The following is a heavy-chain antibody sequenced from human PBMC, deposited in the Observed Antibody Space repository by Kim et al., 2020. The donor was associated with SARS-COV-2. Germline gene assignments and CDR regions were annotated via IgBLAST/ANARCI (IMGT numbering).Heavy chain of an antibody. J-gene: IGHJ3*02. CDR2: T. D-gene: IGHD2-15*01. CDR3: ARHQWGGAFDI. V-gene: IGHV5-51*01. Sequence: TRYRPYFQGQVTSAADKSISTAYLQWSSLKASDTAMYYCARHQWGGAFDIWGQGTMVTVSS.